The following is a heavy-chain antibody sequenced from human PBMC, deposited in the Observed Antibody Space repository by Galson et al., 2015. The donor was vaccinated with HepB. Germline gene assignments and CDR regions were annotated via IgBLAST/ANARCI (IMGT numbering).Heavy chain of an antibody. CDR3: ARDSGSTSKPGWYMDV. D-gene: IGHD2-2*01. Sequence: SLRLSCAASGFTFSDYYMSWIRQAPGKGLEWVSYISSSGSTIYYADSVKGRFTISRDNAKNSLYLQMNSLRAEDTAVYYCARDSGSTSKPGWYMDVWGKGTTVTVSS. CDR1: GFTFSDYY. J-gene: IGHJ6*03. CDR2: ISSSGSTI. V-gene: IGHV3-11*01.